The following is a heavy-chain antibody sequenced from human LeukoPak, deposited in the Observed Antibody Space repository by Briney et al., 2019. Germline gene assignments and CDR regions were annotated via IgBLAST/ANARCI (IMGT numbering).Heavy chain of an antibody. J-gene: IGHJ4*02. CDR3: ARGAAKQSPYYDFWSGYSGVWILDY. Sequence: PSETLSLTCIVSGDSIATGGYYWSWIRQPPGKGLEWIGEINHSGSTNYNPSLKSRVTISVDTSKNQFSLKLSSVTAADTAVYYCARGAAKQSPYYDFWSGYSGVWILDYWGQGTLVTVSS. D-gene: IGHD3-3*01. V-gene: IGHV4-34*01. CDR1: GDSIATGGYY. CDR2: INHSGST.